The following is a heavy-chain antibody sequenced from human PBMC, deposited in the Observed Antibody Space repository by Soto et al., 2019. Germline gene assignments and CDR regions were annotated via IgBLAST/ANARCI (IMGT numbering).Heavy chain of an antibody. CDR3: ARRIGYSYSYALDH. Sequence: GGPVRLSGAASGFTCSSDAMPWVRQAPGEGLEWVAVISYDGSNKYYADAVKGRFTISRDNSKNTLYLQMNSLIAEDTAVYYCARRIGYSYSYALDHWGQGTLVTVS. V-gene: IGHV3-30-3*01. CDR2: ISYDGSNK. D-gene: IGHD5-18*01. CDR1: GFTCSSDA. J-gene: IGHJ4*02.